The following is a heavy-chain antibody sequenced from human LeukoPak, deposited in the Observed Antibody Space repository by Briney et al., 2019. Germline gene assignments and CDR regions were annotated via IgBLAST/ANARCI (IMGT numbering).Heavy chain of an antibody. J-gene: IGHJ4*02. D-gene: IGHD1-26*01. CDR2: ISAYNGNT. Sequence: GASVKVSCKASGYTFTSYGISWVRQAPGQGLEWMGWISAYNGNTNYAQKLQGRVTMTTDTSTSTAYMELRSLRSDDTAVYYCAREVGATKYRAYNFDYWGQGTLVTVSS. V-gene: IGHV1-18*01. CDR1: GYTFTSYG. CDR3: AREVGATKYRAYNFDY.